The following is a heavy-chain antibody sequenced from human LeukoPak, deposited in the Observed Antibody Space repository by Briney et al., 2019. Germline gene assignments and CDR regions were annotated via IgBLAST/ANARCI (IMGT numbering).Heavy chain of an antibody. V-gene: IGHV4-4*07. CDR1: GGSMSSYF. CDR3: ARDALSSSGWSWGDDY. CDR2: FYSSGNN. Sequence: SETLSLTCLVSGGSMSSYFWSWIRQPAGKGLEWIGRFYSSGNNNYNPSLRSRVTMSADTSKNQFSLELTSVTAADTAVYYCARDALSSSGWSWGDDYWGQGTLVTVSS. J-gene: IGHJ4*02. D-gene: IGHD6-19*01.